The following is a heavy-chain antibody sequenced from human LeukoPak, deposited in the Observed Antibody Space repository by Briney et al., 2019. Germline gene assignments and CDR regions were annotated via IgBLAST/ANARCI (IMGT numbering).Heavy chain of an antibody. J-gene: IGHJ6*02. CDR3: ARDASGETYYYYGMDV. Sequence: SETLSLTCTVSGGSISSYYWSWIRQPPGKGLEWIGYIYYSGSANYNPSLKSRVTISVDTSKNQFPLKLSSVTAADTAVYYCARDASGETYYYYGMDVWGQGTTVTVSS. V-gene: IGHV4-59*01. CDR2: IYYSGSA. D-gene: IGHD7-27*01. CDR1: GGSISSYY.